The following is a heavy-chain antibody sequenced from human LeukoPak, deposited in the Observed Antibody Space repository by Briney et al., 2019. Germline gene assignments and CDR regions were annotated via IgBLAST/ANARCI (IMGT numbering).Heavy chain of an antibody. CDR3: ARGLVLATDDAFDI. D-gene: IGHD5-12*01. V-gene: IGHV4-59*01. CDR2: IWDTEIT. J-gene: IGHJ3*02. CDR1: GGSIRSYF. Sequence: PSETLSLTCTVSGGSIRSYFWSWLRQPPGMGLEWIGYIWDTEITDYNPSLKSRVTISLDTSKNHFSLKLRSVTAADTALYFCARGLVLATDDAFDIWGQGTLVTVSS.